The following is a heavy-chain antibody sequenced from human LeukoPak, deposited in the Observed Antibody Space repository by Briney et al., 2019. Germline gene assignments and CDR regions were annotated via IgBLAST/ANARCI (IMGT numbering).Heavy chain of an antibody. J-gene: IGHJ5*02. Sequence: PGGSLRLSCAASGFTFSSYGMHWVRQAPGKGLEWVAVISYDGSNKYYADSVKGRFTISRDNSKNTLYLQMNSLRAEDTAVYYCAKSHRYQLLYPDHWGQGTLVTVSS. V-gene: IGHV3-30*18. CDR3: AKSHRYQLLYPDH. CDR1: GFTFSSYG. D-gene: IGHD2-2*02. CDR2: ISYDGSNK.